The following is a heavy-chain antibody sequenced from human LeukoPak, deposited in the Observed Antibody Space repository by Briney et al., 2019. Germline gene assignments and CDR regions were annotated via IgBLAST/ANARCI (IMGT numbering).Heavy chain of an antibody. J-gene: IGHJ4*02. D-gene: IGHD6-13*01. CDR2: IIPIFGTA. Sequence: SVKVSCKASGGTFSSYAISWVRQAPGQGLEWMGGIIPIFGTANYAQKFQGRVTITADESTSTAYMELSSLRSEDTAVYYCARVLLDNSSWYSHFDYWGQGTLVTVSS. CDR3: ARVLLDNSSWYSHFDY. V-gene: IGHV1-69*13. CDR1: GGTFSSYA.